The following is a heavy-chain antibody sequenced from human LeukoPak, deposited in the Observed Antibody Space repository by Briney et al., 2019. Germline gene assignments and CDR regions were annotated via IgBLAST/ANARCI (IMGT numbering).Heavy chain of an antibody. J-gene: IGHJ4*02. D-gene: IGHD5-18*01. CDR3: ASVDTGMIDY. V-gene: IGHV3-11*04. CDR2: ISSSGGAI. CDR1: GFTLSDYY. Sequence: PGGSLRLSCAATGFTLSDYYMSWIRQAPGKGLEWLSYISSSGGAIYYADSVMGRFTISRDNAKNSVYLQMNSLRAEDTAVYYCASVDTGMIDYWGQGTLVTVSS.